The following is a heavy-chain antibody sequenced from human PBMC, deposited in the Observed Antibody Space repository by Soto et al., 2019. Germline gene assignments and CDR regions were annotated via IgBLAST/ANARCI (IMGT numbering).Heavy chain of an antibody. V-gene: IGHV3-9*01. CDR1: GFSLDHYA. CDR2: ISWDSGVI. J-gene: IGHJ4*02. Sequence: EVHLVESGGGLAQPGRSLRLSCVASGFSLDHYAMHWVRQAPGKGLEWVSGISWDSGVIDYADSVRGRFTISRGNAKNSLYLQMTSLRAEDTALYYCVKDNVGVYCSGGSCYFDYWGQGSLVTVSS. D-gene: IGHD2-15*01. CDR3: VKDNVGVYCSGGSCYFDY.